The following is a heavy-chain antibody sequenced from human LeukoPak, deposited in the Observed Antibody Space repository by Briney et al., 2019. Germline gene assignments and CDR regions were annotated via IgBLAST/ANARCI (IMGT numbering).Heavy chain of an antibody. V-gene: IGHV4-39*07. D-gene: IGHD2-21*02. J-gene: IGHJ5*02. CDR3: ARRAYCGGDCRFDP. Sequence: SETLSLTCTVSSGSIKNSNYYWGWIRQPPGKGLEWIGSIYYSGSTYYNPSLKSRVTISLDTSKNQFSLKLSSVTAADTAVYYCARRAYCGGDCRFDPWGQGTLVTVSS. CDR1: SGSIKNSNYY. CDR2: IYYSGST.